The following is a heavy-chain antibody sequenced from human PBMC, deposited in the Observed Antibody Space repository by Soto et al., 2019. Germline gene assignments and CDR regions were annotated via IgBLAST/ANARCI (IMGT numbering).Heavy chain of an antibody. V-gene: IGHV3-23*01. CDR1: GSTFSNYA. D-gene: IGHD3-16*01. J-gene: IGHJ4*02. CDR2: VSATAGTT. Sequence: GGSLRLSCAASGSTFSNYAMSLVRQAPGKGLEWVSLVSATAGTTYYTDSVKGRFTISRDNSRNTVYLQMNSLRADDTAVYYCAKDRLAGGFDYWGQGTLVTVSS. CDR3: AKDRLAGGFDY.